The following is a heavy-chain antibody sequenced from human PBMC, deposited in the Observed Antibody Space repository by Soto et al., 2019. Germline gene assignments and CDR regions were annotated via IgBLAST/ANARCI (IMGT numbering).Heavy chain of an antibody. J-gene: IGHJ4*02. V-gene: IGHV3-33*01. D-gene: IGHD3-22*01. CDR2: IWYDGSNK. CDR3: ARDRGAEDYYDSSGYVGY. Sequence: LRLSCAASGFTFSSYGMHWVRQAPGKGLEWVAVIWYDGSNKYYADSVKGRFTISRDNSKNTLYLQMNSLRAEDTAVYYCARDRGAEDYYDSSGYVGYWGQGTLVTVSS. CDR1: GFTFSSYG.